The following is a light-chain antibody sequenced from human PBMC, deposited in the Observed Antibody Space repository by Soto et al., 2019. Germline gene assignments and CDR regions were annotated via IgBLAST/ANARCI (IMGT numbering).Light chain of an antibody. V-gene: IGLV2-23*01. Sequence: QSALTQPASVSGSPGQSITISCTGTSSDVGSYNLVSWYQQYPGKAPKLMIYEGSKRPSGVTNRFSGSKSGNTASLTISGLQAEDEADYYCCSYAGSSTPVVFGGGTKVTVL. CDR3: CSYAGSSTPVV. CDR1: SSDVGSYNL. J-gene: IGLJ2*01. CDR2: EGS.